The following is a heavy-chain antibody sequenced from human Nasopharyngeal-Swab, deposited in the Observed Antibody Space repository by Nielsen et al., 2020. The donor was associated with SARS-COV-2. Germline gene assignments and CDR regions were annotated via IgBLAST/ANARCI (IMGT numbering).Heavy chain of an antibody. J-gene: IGHJ5*02. V-gene: IGHV3-33*01. Sequence: VRQAPGKGLEWVAVIWYDGSNKYYADSVKGRSTISRDNSKNTLYLQMNSLRAEDTAVYYCARASKFFLGYCSGGSCYKNWFDPWGQGTLVTVSS. CDR3: ARASKFFLGYCSGGSCYKNWFDP. CDR2: IWYDGSNK. D-gene: IGHD2-15*01.